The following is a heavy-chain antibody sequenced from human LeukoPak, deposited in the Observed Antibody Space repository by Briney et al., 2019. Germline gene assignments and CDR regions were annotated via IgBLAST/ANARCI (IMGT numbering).Heavy chain of an antibody. CDR1: GFTFSSYS. CDR3: ATCYDSSGYFSYYYYYYMDV. D-gene: IGHD3-22*01. V-gene: IGHV3-48*01. J-gene: IGHJ6*03. CDR2: ISSSSSTI. Sequence: QSGGSLRLSCAASGFTFSSYSMNWVRQAPGKGLEWVSYISSSSSTIYYADSVKGRFTISRDNAKNSLYLQMNSLRVEDTAVYYCATCYDSSGYFSYYYYYYMDVWGKGTTVTVSS.